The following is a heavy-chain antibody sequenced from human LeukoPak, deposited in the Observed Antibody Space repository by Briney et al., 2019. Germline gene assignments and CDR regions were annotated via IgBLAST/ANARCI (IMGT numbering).Heavy chain of an antibody. J-gene: IGHJ4*02. Sequence: GGSLRLSCAASGFTFSSYSMNWVRQAPGKGLEWVSSISSSSSYIYYADSVKGRFTISRDNAKNSLYLQMNSLRAEDTAVYYCARVVGATSGSGDYWGQGTLVTVSS. D-gene: IGHD1-26*01. CDR1: GFTFSSYS. CDR3: ARVVGATSGSGDY. V-gene: IGHV3-21*01. CDR2: ISSSSSYI.